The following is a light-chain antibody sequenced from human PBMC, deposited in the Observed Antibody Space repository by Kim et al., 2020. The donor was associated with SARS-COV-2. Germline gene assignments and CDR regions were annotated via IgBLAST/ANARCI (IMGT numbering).Light chain of an antibody. CDR1: QTVNNY. CDR2: GAS. CDR3: QQYAGSPLSAT. J-gene: IGKJ4*01. Sequence: PGERATLSCRASQTVNNYLAWYQQKPGQAPRLLIYGASSRATGIPDRFSGSGSGTDFTLTISRLAPDDFAVFYCQQYAGSPLSATFGGGTKV. V-gene: IGKV3-20*01.